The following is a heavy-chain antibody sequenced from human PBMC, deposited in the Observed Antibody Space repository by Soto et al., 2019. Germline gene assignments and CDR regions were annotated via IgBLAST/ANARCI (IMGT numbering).Heavy chain of an antibody. D-gene: IGHD3-3*01. CDR3: ARGRLFLTTSGVAITYFDY. CDR2: ITHGGST. CDR1: SGSFSGYY. Sequence: GPGPVCASETLSLTCAVYSGSFSGYYYSWIRQTPGGGLEWIGEITHGGSTTYSPSLKSRVTMSLDTSKNQFSLNMTSVSAADTAVYYCARGRLFLTTSGVAITYFDYWGQGTLVTVSS. V-gene: IGHV4-34*01. J-gene: IGHJ4*02.